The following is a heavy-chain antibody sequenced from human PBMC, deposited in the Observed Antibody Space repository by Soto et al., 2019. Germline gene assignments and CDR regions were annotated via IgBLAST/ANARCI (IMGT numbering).Heavy chain of an antibody. J-gene: IGHJ4*02. CDR2: IYTSGST. D-gene: IGHD2-8*01. CDR1: GGSISSYY. V-gene: IGHV4-4*07. Sequence: QVQLQESGPGLVKPSETLSLTCTVSGGSISSYYWSWIRQPAGKGLEWIGRIYTSGSTNYNPSLKSRVTMSVDTSKHQFSLKLSSVTAADTAVYYCAREKIDCTNGVCHRLFDYWGQGTLVTVSS. CDR3: AREKIDCTNGVCHRLFDY.